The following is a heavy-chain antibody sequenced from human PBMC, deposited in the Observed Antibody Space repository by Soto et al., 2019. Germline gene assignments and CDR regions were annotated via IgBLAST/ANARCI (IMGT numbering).Heavy chain of an antibody. Sequence: SETLSLTCTVSGDSIGGVGYWSWIRQFPGRGLEWIGCISSSGSTYYNPALNNRISLSLDTSQNQFSLKLLSVTAADTAIYYCARSGVTGIVIPSHWFEPWGQGTLVTVSS. D-gene: IGHD2-21*02. J-gene: IGHJ5*02. CDR1: GDSIGGVGY. V-gene: IGHV4-31*03. CDR3: ARSGVTGIVIPSHWFEP. CDR2: ISSSGST.